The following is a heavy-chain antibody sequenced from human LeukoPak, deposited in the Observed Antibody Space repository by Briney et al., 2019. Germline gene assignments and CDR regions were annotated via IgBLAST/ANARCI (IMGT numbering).Heavy chain of an antibody. V-gene: IGHV1-18*01. CDR1: GYTFISYD. D-gene: IGHD2-2*01. CDR3: ARGVVPAAIYYGMDV. J-gene: IGHJ6*02. CDR2: ISSYTGNT. Sequence: ASVKVSCKASGYTFISYDISWVRQAPGQGLEWMGWISSYTGNTKYAQKLQGRVTLTTDTSTSTAYMELRSLTSDDTAMYYCARGVVPAAIYYGMDVWGPGTTVTVFS.